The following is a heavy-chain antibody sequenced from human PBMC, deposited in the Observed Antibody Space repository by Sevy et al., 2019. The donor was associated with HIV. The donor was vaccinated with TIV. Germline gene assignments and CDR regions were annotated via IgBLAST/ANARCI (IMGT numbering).Heavy chain of an antibody. V-gene: IGHV1-58*01. CDR3: AADTYYDSSGYKTFKDDAFDI. CDR2: IVVGSGNT. D-gene: IGHD3-22*01. Sequence: ASVKVSCKASGFTFTSSAVQWVRQARGQRLEWIGWIVVGSGNTNYAQKFQERVTITRDMSTSTAYMELSSLRSEDTAVYYCAADTYYDSSGYKTFKDDAFDIWGQGTMITVSS. CDR1: GFTFTSSA. J-gene: IGHJ3*02.